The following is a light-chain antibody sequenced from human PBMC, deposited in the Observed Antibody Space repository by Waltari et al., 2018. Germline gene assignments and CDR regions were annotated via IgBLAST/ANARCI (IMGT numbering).Light chain of an antibody. Sequence: IQMSQSPSSLSASVGDRVTTTCRASQGISSYLNWYQQKPGKAPKLLIYYANSLASGVPSRFSGSGSGTEFTLTISSLQPEDFATYYCQQGNSYPWTFGQGTKVEIK. CDR2: YAN. J-gene: IGKJ1*01. CDR1: QGISSY. V-gene: IGKV1-13*02. CDR3: QQGNSYPWT.